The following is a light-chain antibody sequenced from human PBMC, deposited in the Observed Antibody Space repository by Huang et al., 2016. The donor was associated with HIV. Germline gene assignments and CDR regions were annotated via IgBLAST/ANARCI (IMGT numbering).Light chain of an antibody. CDR1: RSVSTN. V-gene: IGKV3-15*01. Sequence: EIVMTQSPATLSVSPGPRVTLPCRANRSVSTNLAWYQQRHGQAPRLLFDGSSTRAPGIPARFSGSGSGTDFSLTISSLQSEDFALYYCHQYNNWLLSFGGGTRV. CDR3: HQYNNWLLS. CDR2: GSS. J-gene: IGKJ4*01.